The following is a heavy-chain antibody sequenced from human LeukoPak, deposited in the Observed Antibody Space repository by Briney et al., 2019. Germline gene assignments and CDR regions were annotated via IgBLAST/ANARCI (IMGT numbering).Heavy chain of an antibody. D-gene: IGHD6-19*01. CDR3: ATLLTSGYSSGWSAFDY. CDR1: GYTFTGYY. Sequence: ASVKVSCKASGYTFTGYYMHWVRQAPGQGLERMGWINPNSGGTNYAQKFQGRVTMTRDTSISTAYMELSRLRSDDTAVYYCATLLTSGYSSGWSAFDYWGQGTLVTVSS. V-gene: IGHV1-2*02. J-gene: IGHJ4*02. CDR2: INPNSGGT.